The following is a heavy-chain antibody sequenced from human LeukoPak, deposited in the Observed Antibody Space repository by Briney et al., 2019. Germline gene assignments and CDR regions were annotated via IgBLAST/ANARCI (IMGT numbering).Heavy chain of an antibody. J-gene: IGHJ6*02. CDR1: GFTVSSNY. Sequence: PGGSLRLSCAASGFTVSSNYMSWVRQAPGKGLEWVSVIYSGGSTYYADSVKGRFTISRDNSKNTLYLQMNSLRAEDTAVYYCARALAAAGARYYYYYYGMDVWGQGTTVTVSS. CDR3: ARALAAAGARYYYYYYGMDV. D-gene: IGHD6-13*01. V-gene: IGHV3-66*01. CDR2: IYSGGST.